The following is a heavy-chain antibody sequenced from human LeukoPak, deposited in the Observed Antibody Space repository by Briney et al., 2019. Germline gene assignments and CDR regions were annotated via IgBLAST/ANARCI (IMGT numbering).Heavy chain of an antibody. J-gene: IGHJ4*02. Sequence: ASVKVSCKASGYTFTGYYMHWLRQAPGQGLEWMGWINPNSGGTNYAQKFQGRVTMTRDTSISTAYMELSRLRSDDTAVYYCARGEWFGELYYFDYWGQGTLVTVSS. CDR2: INPNSGGT. CDR1: GYTFTGYY. V-gene: IGHV1-2*02. CDR3: ARGEWFGELYYFDY. D-gene: IGHD3-10*01.